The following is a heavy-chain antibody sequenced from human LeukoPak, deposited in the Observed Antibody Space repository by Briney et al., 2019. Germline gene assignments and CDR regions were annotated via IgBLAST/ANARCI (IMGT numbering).Heavy chain of an antibody. D-gene: IGHD3-3*01. CDR3: ARDGYDFWSGYYPDP. CDR2: INTDNGNT. V-gene: IGHV1-18*01. J-gene: IGHJ5*02. CDR1: GYTFNTYG. Sequence: ASVKVSCKASGYTFNTYGITWVRQAPGQGLEWMGWINTDNGNTNYAQKLQGRVTMTTDTSTSTAYMELRSLRSDDTAVYYCARDGYDFWSGYYPDPWGQGTLVTVSS.